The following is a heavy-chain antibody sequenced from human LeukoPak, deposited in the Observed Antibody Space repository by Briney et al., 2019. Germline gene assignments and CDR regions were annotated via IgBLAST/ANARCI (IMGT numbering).Heavy chain of an antibody. CDR3: ARASSIGTAGLFDS. J-gene: IGHJ4*02. D-gene: IGHD1-7*01. CDR2: IYRGGST. V-gene: IGHV3-53*01. Sequence: PGVSLRLFCAASGFTISGSYMSWVRQARGKGLEWVSVIYRGGSTSFYADSVKGRFSISRDNSKNTVYLQMNSLRADDTAVYYCARASSIGTAGLFDSWGQGTLVSVSS. CDR1: GFTISGSY.